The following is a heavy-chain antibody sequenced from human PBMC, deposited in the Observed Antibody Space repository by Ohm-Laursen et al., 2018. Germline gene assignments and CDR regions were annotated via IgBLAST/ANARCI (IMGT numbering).Heavy chain of an antibody. D-gene: IGHD6-19*01. J-gene: IGHJ4*02. CDR1: GFTFRTYG. Sequence: SLRLSCTAAGFTFRTYGMHWVRQAPGKGLEWVALISYDANTEYYADSVKGRFTISRDNSKNTLYLQMNSLRAEDTAVYYCAKVWVSGWSPAGYFDYWGQGTLVTVSS. V-gene: IGHV3-30*18. CDR3: AKVWVSGWSPAGYFDY. CDR2: ISYDANTE.